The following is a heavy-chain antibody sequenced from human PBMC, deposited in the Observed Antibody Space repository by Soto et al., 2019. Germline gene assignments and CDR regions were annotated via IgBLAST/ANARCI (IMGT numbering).Heavy chain of an antibody. J-gene: IGHJ3*02. D-gene: IGHD3-22*01. CDR2: IYFRGNT. CDR3: AREGGSYDSGGYLIRGAFDI. Sequence: QVQLQESGPGLVKPSQTLSLICSVSGDSISRIDYYWTWIRQHPEKGLEWIGNIYFRGNTYYSPSLESRLTISVDTSKNQFSLKLTSVTAADTAVYYCAREGGSYDSGGYLIRGAFDIWGQGTMVTVSS. CDR1: GDSISRIDYY. V-gene: IGHV4-31*03.